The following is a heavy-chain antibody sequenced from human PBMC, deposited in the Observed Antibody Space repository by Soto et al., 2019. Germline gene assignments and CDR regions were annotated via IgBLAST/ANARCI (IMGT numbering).Heavy chain of an antibody. CDR3: ARENIPQGGYGMDV. CDR1: GGSFSGYY. J-gene: IGHJ6*02. CDR2: INHSGST. Sequence: PSETLSLTCAVYGGSFSGYYWGWIRQPPGKGLEWIGEINHSGSTNYNLSLKSRVTISVDTSKNQFSLKLRSVTAADTAVYYCARENIPQGGYGMDVWGQGTAVTVSS. D-gene: IGHD2-21*01. V-gene: IGHV4-34*01.